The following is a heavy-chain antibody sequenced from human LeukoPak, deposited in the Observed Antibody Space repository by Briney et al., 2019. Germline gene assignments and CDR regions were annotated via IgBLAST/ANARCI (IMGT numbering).Heavy chain of an antibody. CDR2: INPNSGGT. V-gene: IGHV1-2*02. Sequence: ASVKVSCKASGYTSTGYYMHWVRQAPGQGLGWMGWINPNSGGTNYAQKFQGRVTMTRDTSISTAYMELSRLRSDDTAVYYCARARVRANWFDPWGQGTLVTVSS. CDR3: ARARVRANWFDP. D-gene: IGHD3-10*01. CDR1: GYTSTGYY. J-gene: IGHJ5*02.